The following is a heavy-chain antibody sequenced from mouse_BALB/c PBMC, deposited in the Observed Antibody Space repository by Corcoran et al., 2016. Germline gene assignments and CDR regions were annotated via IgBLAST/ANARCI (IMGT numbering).Heavy chain of an antibody. CDR2: IDPANGNT. J-gene: IGHJ1*01. V-gene: IGHV14-3*02. CDR3: ANCDWDFDV. CDR1: GFNNKETY. Sequence: EVQLQQSGAELVKTGASVKLSCTASGFNNKETYMHWVKQRPEQDLKWIRRIDPANGNTKYDPKFQGKATIKADTSSNTAYLQLSSLTSEDTAVYYCANCDWDFDVWGAGTTVTVSS.